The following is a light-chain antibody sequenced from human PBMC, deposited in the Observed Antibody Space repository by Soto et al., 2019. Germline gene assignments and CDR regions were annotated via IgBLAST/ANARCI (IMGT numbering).Light chain of an antibody. Sequence: IVLTQSPGTLSLSPGERATLSCRASQSVSNNYLAWYQQKPGQAPRLLIYGASNRATGIPDRFSGSVSGTDFTLTISRLEPEDFAVYYCQRYGSSGTFGQGTKVEIK. V-gene: IGKV3-20*01. CDR1: QSVSNNY. CDR3: QRYGSSGT. J-gene: IGKJ1*01. CDR2: GAS.